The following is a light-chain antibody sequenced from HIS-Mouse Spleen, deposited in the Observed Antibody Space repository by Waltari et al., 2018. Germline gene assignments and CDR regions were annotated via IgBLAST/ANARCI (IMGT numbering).Light chain of an antibody. J-gene: IGKJ1*01. CDR2: KAS. V-gene: IGKV1-5*03. CDR3: QQYRT. CDR1: QSISSC. Sequence: DIQMTQSPYTPSASVGDRVTITCRARQSISSCLAWYQQKPGKAPKLLIYKASSLESGVPSRFSGSGSGTEFTLTISSLQPDDFATYYCQQYRTFGQGTKVEIK.